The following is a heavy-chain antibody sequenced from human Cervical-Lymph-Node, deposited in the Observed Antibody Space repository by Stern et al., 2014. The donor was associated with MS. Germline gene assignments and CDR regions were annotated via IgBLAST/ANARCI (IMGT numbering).Heavy chain of an antibody. CDR2: INPYNGDT. CDR3: ARSSCSGADDCYLHWFDS. D-gene: IGHD2-15*01. V-gene: IGHV1-2*02. CDR1: GYTFSAYE. Sequence: VQLVQSGAEMKKPGASVKVSCKTSGYTFSAYEMNWLRQAPGQGLEWMGRINPYNGDTKSAQKFLGRFTMTRDTSMGTAYMELTSLRSDDTAVYYCARSSCSGADDCYLHWFDSWGQGTLVTVS. J-gene: IGHJ5*01.